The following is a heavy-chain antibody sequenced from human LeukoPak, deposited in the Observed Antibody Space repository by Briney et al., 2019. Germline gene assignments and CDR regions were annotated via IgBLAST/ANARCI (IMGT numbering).Heavy chain of an antibody. CDR1: GFTFDDYA. V-gene: IGHV3-9*01. CDR2: ISWNSGSI. D-gene: IGHD6-6*01. Sequence: SGGSLRLSCAASGFTFDDYAMHWVRQAPGKGLEWVSGISWNSGSIGYADSVKGRFTISRDNSKNTLYLQMNSLRAEDTAVYYCARYSSSYFDYWGQGTLVTVSS. J-gene: IGHJ4*02. CDR3: ARYSSSYFDY.